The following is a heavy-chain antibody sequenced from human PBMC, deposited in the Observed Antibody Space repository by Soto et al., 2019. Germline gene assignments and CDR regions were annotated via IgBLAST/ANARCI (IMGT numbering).Heavy chain of an antibody. D-gene: IGHD2-21*02. CDR3: AREDVHCGGDCYWY. CDR2: IIPIFGTA. CDR1: GGTFSSYA. Sequence: QVQLVQSGAEVKKPGSLVKVSCKASGGTFSSYAISWVRQAPGQGLEWMGGIIPIFGTANYAQKFQGRVTITADESTSTAYMELSSLRSEDTAVYYCAREDVHCGGDCYWYWGQGTLVTVSS. V-gene: IGHV1-69*12. J-gene: IGHJ4*02.